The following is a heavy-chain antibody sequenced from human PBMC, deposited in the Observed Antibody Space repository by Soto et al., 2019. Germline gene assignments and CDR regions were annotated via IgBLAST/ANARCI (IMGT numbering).Heavy chain of an antibody. Sequence: QVQLVESGGGEVQPGRSLTISCAASGFTFSTYGMHWVRQTPGKGLEWVAVISYDGTNKFYSDSVKGRFTISRDNFKNALTLQMNSVRPDDTAVYSCAKDLQAYGDYDYYCYGMDVWGLGTRVTVSS. CDR1: GFTFSTYG. J-gene: IGHJ6*02. V-gene: IGHV3-30*18. CDR2: ISYDGTNK. D-gene: IGHD4-17*01. CDR3: AKDLQAYGDYDYYCYGMDV.